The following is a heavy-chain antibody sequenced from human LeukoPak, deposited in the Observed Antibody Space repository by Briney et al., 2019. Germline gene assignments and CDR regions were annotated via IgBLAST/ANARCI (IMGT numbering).Heavy chain of an antibody. V-gene: IGHV1-8*03. Sequence: VASVKVSCKASGYTFTSYDINWVRQATGQGLEWMGWMNPNSGNTGYAQKFQGRVTITADKSTSTAYMELSSLRSEDTAVYYCASRIELGYSGYDWDYWGQGTLVTVSS. CDR2: MNPNSGNT. CDR3: ASRIELGYSGYDWDY. CDR1: GYTFTSYD. J-gene: IGHJ4*02. D-gene: IGHD5-12*01.